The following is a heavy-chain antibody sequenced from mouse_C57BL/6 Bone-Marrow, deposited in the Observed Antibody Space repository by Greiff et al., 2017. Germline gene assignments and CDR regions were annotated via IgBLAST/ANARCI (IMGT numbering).Heavy chain of an antibody. CDR2: ISNGGGST. CDR3: ARQLRLRPYAMDY. D-gene: IGHD3-2*02. CDR1: GFTFSDYY. J-gene: IGHJ4*01. V-gene: IGHV5-12*01. Sequence: EVQRVASGGGLVQPGGSLKLSCAASGFTFSDYYMYWVRQTPEKRLEWVAYISNGGGSTYYPDTVKGRFTISRDNAKNTLYLQMSRLKSEDTAMYYCARQLRLRPYAMDYWGQGTSVTVSS.